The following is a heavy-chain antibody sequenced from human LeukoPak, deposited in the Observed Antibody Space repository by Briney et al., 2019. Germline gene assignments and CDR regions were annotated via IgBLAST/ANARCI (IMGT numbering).Heavy chain of an antibody. CDR1: GFTFSSYA. Sequence: PGGSLRLSCAASGFTFSSYAMSWVRQAPGKGLEWVSAISGSGGSTYYADSVKGRFTISRDNSKNTLYLQMNSLRAEDTAVYYCARHAYHNDNSDYYFAYWGQGTLVTVSS. V-gene: IGHV3-23*01. D-gene: IGHD3-22*01. CDR3: ARHAYHNDNSDYYFAY. CDR2: ISGSGGST. J-gene: IGHJ4*02.